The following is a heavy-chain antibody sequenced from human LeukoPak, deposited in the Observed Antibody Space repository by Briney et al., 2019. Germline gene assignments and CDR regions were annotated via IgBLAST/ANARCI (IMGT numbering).Heavy chain of an antibody. CDR2: IRPDAST. D-gene: IGHD6-13*01. CDR3: ARDKPGIAAPDV. CDR1: GITLSIYT. J-gene: IGHJ6*02. Sequence: GGSLRLSCAASGITLSIYTLNWVRQAPGKGLEGVASIRPDASTYYTDFLKGRFTISRDIDQNSLYLQVDSLRVEDTGVYFCARDKPGIAAPDVWGEGTKVIVSS. V-gene: IGHV3-69-1*01.